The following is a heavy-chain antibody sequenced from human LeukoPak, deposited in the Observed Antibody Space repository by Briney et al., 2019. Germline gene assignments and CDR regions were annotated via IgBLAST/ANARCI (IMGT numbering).Heavy chain of an antibody. D-gene: IGHD3-10*01. CDR2: ISYDGSNK. CDR3: AKDPGLWFGELGFDY. V-gene: IGHV3-30*18. J-gene: IGHJ4*02. Sequence: GRSLRLSCAASGFTFSSYGMHWVRQAPGKGLEWVAVISYDGSNKYYADSVKGRFTISRDNSKNTLYLQMNSLRAEDTAVYYCAKDPGLWFGELGFDYWGQGTLVTVSS. CDR1: GFTFSSYG.